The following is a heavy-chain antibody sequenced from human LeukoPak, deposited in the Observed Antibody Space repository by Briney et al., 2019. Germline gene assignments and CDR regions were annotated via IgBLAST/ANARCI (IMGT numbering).Heavy chain of an antibody. CDR2: INHSGST. D-gene: IGHD4/OR15-4a*01. V-gene: IGHV4-34*01. J-gene: IGHJ4*02. CDR3: ARGRVLGY. Sequence: SETLSLTCAVYGGSFSGYYWSWIRQPPGKGLEWIGEINHSGSTNYNPSLKSRVTISVDTSKNQFSLKLSSVTAADTAVYYCARGRVLGYWGQGTLVTVSS. CDR1: GGSFSGYY.